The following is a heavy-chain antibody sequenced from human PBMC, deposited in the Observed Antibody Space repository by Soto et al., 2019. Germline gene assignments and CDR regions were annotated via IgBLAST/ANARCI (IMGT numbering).Heavy chain of an antibody. CDR1: GYTFTNYG. CDR2: ISGYNGDT. CDR3: ARGGSPWYAAYYQH. V-gene: IGHV1-18*01. J-gene: IGHJ1*01. Sequence: ASVKVSCKAAGYTFTNYGISWGRQAPGQGPEWMGWISGYNGDTNYAQKVQGRLTMTTDTSTSTAYMELRSLRSDDTAVYYCARGGSPWYAAYYQHWGQGTLVPVSS. D-gene: IGHD6-13*01.